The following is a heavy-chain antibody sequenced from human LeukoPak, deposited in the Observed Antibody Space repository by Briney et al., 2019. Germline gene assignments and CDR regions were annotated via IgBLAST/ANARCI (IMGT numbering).Heavy chain of an antibody. CDR2: ISGYGAST. J-gene: IGHJ4*02. CDR1: GFSVSSNY. Sequence: GGSLRLSCAASGFSVSSNYMSWVRQAPGKGLEWVSTISGYGASTYYADSVKGRFTFSRDNSKNTLYLQMNRLTAEDTAVYYCVKGVTLIQPGLHYFDYWGQGSLVTVSS. CDR3: VKGVTLIQPGLHYFDY. V-gene: IGHV3-23*01. D-gene: IGHD1-1*01.